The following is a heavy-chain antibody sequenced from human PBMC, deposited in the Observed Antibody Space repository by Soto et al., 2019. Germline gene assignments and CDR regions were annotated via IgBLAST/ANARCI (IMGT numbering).Heavy chain of an antibody. CDR3: ARAGPDYYYYGLDV. J-gene: IGHJ6*02. CDR2: TYYRSKWYN. V-gene: IGHV6-1*01. CDR1: GDSVSTNSAA. Sequence: SQTLSLTCAVSGDSVSTNSAAWNWIRQSPSRGLEWLGRTYYRSKWYNDYAVSVKSRININADTSKNQISLQLNSVTPEDTAVYYCARAGPDYYYYGLDVCGQGXTVTVSS. D-gene: IGHD3-10*01.